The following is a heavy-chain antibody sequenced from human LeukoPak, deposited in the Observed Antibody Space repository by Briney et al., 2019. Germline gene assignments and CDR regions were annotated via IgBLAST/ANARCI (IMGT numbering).Heavy chain of an antibody. V-gene: IGHV4-59*01. CDR2: IYYSGSA. CDR1: GVSIFADY. J-gene: IGHJ5*02. CDR3: ARRTGSYFGQFDP. Sequence: KPSETLSLTCSVSGVSIFADYWSWIRQPPGKGLKCIGYIYYSGSANYNPSLKSRITISVETSKNKFSLRLRSMTAADTAIYYCARRTGSYFGQFDPWGQGTLVTVSS. D-gene: IGHD3-10*01.